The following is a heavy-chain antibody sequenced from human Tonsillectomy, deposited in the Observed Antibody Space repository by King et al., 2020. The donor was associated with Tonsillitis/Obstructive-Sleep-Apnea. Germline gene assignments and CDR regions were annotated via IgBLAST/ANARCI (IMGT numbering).Heavy chain of an antibody. D-gene: IGHD3-22*01. V-gene: IGHV1-18*01. J-gene: IGHJ1*01. Sequence: QLVQSGAEVKKPGASVKVSCKASGYTFTSYDITWLRQAPGQGLEWMGWSRPYNGVTNYAQKLQGRVTMTSDTSTSTAYMELRSLRSDDTAVYYCARDYYDSSGYYHGYFQHWGQGTLVTVSS. CDR3: ARDYYDSSGYYHGYFQH. CDR2: SRPYNGVT. CDR1: GYTFTSYD.